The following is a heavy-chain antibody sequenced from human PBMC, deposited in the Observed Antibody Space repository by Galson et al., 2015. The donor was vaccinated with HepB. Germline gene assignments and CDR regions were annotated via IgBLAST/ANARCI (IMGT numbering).Heavy chain of an antibody. CDR2: IRSKAYGGTT. Sequence: SLRLSCAASGFTFGDYAMSWFRQAPGKGLEWVGFIRSKAYGGTTEYAASVKGRFTISRDDSKSIAYLQMNSLKTEDTAVYYCTRYVDTAMVDWFDPWGQGTLVTVSS. D-gene: IGHD5-18*01. J-gene: IGHJ5*02. V-gene: IGHV3-49*03. CDR1: GFTFGDYA. CDR3: TRYVDTAMVDWFDP.